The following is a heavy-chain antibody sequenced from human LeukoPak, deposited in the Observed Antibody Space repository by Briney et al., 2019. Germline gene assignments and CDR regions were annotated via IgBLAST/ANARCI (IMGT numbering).Heavy chain of an antibody. CDR2: IYNSGNT. V-gene: IGHV4-4*07. J-gene: IGHJ4*02. CDR3: ARGTFDSSGYYLFDY. CDR1: GGSISTNY. Sequence: SETLSLTCTVSGGSISTNYWSWIRQPAGKGLEWIGRIYNSGNTNYSPSLESRVSMSADTSKNQFSLKLSSVTAADTAAYYCARGTFDSSGYYLFDYWGQGTLVTVSS. D-gene: IGHD3-22*01.